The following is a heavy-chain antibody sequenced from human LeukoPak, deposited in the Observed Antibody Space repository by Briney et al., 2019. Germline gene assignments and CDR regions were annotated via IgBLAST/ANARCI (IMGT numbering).Heavy chain of an antibody. CDR3: AREVTPYY. CDR1: GFTVSSNY. D-gene: IGHD2-21*02. Sequence: GGSLRLSCAASGFTVSSNYMSWVRQAPGKGLEWVANIKQDGSEKYYVDSVKGRFTISRDNAKNSLYLQMNSLRAEDTAVYYCAREVTPYYWGQGTLVTVSS. J-gene: IGHJ4*02. CDR2: IKQDGSEK. V-gene: IGHV3-7*01.